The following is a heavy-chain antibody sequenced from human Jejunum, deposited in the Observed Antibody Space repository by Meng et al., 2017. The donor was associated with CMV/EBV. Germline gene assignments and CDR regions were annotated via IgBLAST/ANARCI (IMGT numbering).Heavy chain of an antibody. CDR1: GGAIRNDQG. CDR2: IYHSGRT. Sequence: QVQLHASGPVLVRLSGTLSLPCDVSGGAIRNDQGWSWVRQAPGKGLEWMGEIYHSGRTNYNPSVKSRVSMSVDKSQNHFSLRLSSVTAADTAVYYCTTLYGDSISWGQGTLVTVSS. CDR3: TTLYGDSIS. J-gene: IGHJ4*02. D-gene: IGHD4-17*01. V-gene: IGHV4-4*02.